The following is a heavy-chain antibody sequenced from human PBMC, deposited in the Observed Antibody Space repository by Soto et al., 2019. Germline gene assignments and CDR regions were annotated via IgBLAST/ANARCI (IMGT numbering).Heavy chain of an antibody. D-gene: IGHD6-13*01. Sequence: GESLKISLKGSGYSFTSYWIGWVRQMPGKGLEWMGIIYPGASETRYSPSFQGQVTISADKPISTAYLQWSSLKASDTAMYDCAVSSQLVTYYYGMDVGGQGTTVTVSS. CDR3: AVSSQLVTYYYGMDV. CDR1: GYSFTSYW. J-gene: IGHJ6*02. CDR2: IYPGASET. V-gene: IGHV5-51*01.